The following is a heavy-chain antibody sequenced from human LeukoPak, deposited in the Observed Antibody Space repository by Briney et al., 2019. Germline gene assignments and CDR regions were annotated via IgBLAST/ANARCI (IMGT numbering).Heavy chain of an antibody. J-gene: IGHJ6*03. Sequence: GGSLRLSCAASGFTFSSYAMHWVRQAPGKGVEGVAVISYEGRNKYYADCVKGRFTISRDNSKNTLYLQMNSLRAEDTAVYYCARDPYALGYCSSTSCRLEDYYYYYYMDVWGKGTTVTVSS. CDR2: ISYEGRNK. CDR3: ARDPYALGYCSSTSCRLEDYYYYYYMDV. D-gene: IGHD2-2*01. CDR1: GFTFSSYA. V-gene: IGHV3-30*04.